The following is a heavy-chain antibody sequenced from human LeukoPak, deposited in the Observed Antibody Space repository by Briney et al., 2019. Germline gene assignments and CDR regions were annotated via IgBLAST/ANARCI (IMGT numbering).Heavy chain of an antibody. Sequence: SETLSLTCAVYGGSLSGYYSSWLRQPPGKGLEWVGEINHSGSTNYNPSLKSRVTISVDTSKNQFSLTLSSVTAADTAVYYCARGLAAAGIDNWFDLWGQGTLVTVSS. V-gene: IGHV4-34*01. D-gene: IGHD6-13*01. CDR1: GGSLSGYY. J-gene: IGHJ5*02. CDR2: INHSGST. CDR3: ARGLAAAGIDNWFDL.